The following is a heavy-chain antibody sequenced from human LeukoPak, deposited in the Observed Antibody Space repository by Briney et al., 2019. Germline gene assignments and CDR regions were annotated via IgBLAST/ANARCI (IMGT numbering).Heavy chain of an antibody. Sequence: ASVKVSCKASGGTFSSYAISWVRQAPGQGLEWMGGIIPIFGTANYEQKFQGRVTITADESTSTAYMELGSLRSEDTAVYYCAAGSSGWYVDYWGQGTLVTVSS. J-gene: IGHJ4*02. CDR1: GGTFSSYA. V-gene: IGHV1-69*13. CDR3: AAGSSGWYVDY. D-gene: IGHD6-19*01. CDR2: IIPIFGTA.